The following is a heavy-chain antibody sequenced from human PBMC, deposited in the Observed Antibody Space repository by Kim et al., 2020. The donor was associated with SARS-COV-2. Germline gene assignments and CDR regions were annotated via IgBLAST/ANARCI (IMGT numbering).Heavy chain of an antibody. J-gene: IGHJ4*02. D-gene: IGHD6-6*01. CDR3: TPLGSS. CDR2: ISYDENEK. V-gene: IGHV3-30*03. CDR1: GFIFSIYG. Sequence: GGSLRLSCAASGFIFSIYGMHWVRQTPGKGLEWVAVISYDENEKYYADSVKGRFTISRDNSQNTLYLQMNSLRDEDTGIYYCTPLGSSWGQGTLVTVSS.